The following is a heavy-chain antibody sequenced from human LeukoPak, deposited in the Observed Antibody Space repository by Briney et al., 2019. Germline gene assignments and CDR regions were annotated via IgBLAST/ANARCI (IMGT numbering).Heavy chain of an antibody. CDR2: ISAYNGNT. D-gene: IGHD3-10*01. CDR1: GYTFTSYG. J-gene: IGHJ4*02. Sequence: ASVKVSCKASGYTFTSYGISWVRQAPGQGLEWMGWISAYNGNTNYAQKFQGRVTITADTSTDTAYMELSSLRSEDTAVYYCATEAGGGSGSYYNGGFDYWGQGTLVTVSS. V-gene: IGHV1-18*01. CDR3: ATEAGGGSGSYYNGGFDY.